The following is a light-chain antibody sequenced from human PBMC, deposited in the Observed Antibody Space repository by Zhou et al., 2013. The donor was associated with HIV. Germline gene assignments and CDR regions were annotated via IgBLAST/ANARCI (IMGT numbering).Light chain of an antibody. CDR3: QQRGNWPLT. Sequence: EIVLTQSPATLSLSPGERATLSCRASQSVSSNLAWYQQKPGQAPRLLIYHASNRATGIPARFSGSGSGTDFTLTITSLEPEDFAVYYCQQRGNWPLTFGGGTKVEIK. CDR2: HAS. CDR1: QSVSSN. V-gene: IGKV3-11*01. J-gene: IGKJ4*01.